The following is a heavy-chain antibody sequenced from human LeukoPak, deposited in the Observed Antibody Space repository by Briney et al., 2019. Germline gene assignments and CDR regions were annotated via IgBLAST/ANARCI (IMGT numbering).Heavy chain of an antibody. V-gene: IGHV4-30-2*01. J-gene: IGHJ6*02. CDR3: ARGPRRIAAAGYYGMDV. CDR1: GGSISSGGYS. Sequence: PQTLSLTCAVSGGSISSGGYSWSWIRQPPGKGLEWIGYIYHSGSTYYNPSLKSRVTISVDRSKNQFSLKLSSVTAADTAVYYCARGPRRIAAAGYYGMDVWGQGTTVTVSS. D-gene: IGHD6-13*01. CDR2: IYHSGST.